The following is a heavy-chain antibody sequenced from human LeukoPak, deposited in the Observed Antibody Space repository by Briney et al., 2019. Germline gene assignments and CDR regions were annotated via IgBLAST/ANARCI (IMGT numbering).Heavy chain of an antibody. CDR2: ISFSSDYI. V-gene: IGHV3-21*01. CDR3: ARRYCSTTNCYAFDD. J-gene: IGHJ4*02. Sequence: NPGGSLRLSCAASGFTFSTYSMNWVRLAPGKGLEWVSSISFSSDYIYYADSVKGRFTISRGNARNSLYLQMNSLRAEDAAVYYCARRYCSTTNCYAFDDWGQGTLVTVSS. CDR1: GFTFSTYS. D-gene: IGHD2-2*01.